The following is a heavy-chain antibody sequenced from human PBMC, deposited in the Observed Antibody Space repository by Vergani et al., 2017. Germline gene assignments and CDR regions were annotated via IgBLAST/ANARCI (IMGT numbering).Heavy chain of an antibody. CDR1: GFTFSSYG. J-gene: IGHJ3*02. D-gene: IGHD6-13*01. CDR3: ARDVDSSWSAFDI. V-gene: IGHV3-33*01. Sequence: QVQLVESGGGVVQPGRSLRLSCAASGFTFSSYGMHWVRQAPGKGLEWVAVIWYDGSNKYYADSVKGRFTISRDNSKNTLYLQMNSLRAEDTAVYYCARDVDSSWSAFDIWGQGTMVTVSS. CDR2: IWYDGSNK.